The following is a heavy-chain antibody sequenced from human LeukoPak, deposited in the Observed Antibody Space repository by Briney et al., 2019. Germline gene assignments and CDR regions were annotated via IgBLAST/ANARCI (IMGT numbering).Heavy chain of an antibody. CDR3: APRHCIRNICDLGFDE. J-gene: IGHJ4*01. CDR1: GGSISRGDSY. D-gene: IGHD2-2*01. V-gene: IGHV3-23*01. Sequence: ETLSLTCTVSGGSISRGDSYWSWVRQAPGKGLEWVSEVGDSGGTTYYADSVKGRFTVSRDNPKNTVYLQMNSLRVEDTAIYYCAPRHCIRNICDLGFDEWGQGVLVTVSS. CDR2: VGDSGGTT.